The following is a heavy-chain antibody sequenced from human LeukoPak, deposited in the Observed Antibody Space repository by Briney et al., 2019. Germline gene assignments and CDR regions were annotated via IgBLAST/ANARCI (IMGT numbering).Heavy chain of an antibody. CDR1: RYSFTSYW. V-gene: IGHV5-51*01. D-gene: IGHD6-13*01. Sequence: GESLKISCKGSRYSFTSYWIGWVRQMPGKGLDCMGIIYPGDSDSRYSPSFQGQVTISADKSISTAYLQWSSLKASDTAMYYCARGASSSWYNNWFDPWGQGTLVTVSS. J-gene: IGHJ5*02. CDR2: IYPGDSDS. CDR3: ARGASSSWYNNWFDP.